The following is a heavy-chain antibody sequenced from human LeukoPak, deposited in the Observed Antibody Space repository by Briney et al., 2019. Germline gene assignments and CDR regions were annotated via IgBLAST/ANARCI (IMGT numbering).Heavy chain of an antibody. J-gene: IGHJ4*02. Sequence: GGSLRLSCAASEFTFSSYAMSWVRQAPGKGLEWVSIIYSRGNTYYADSVKGRFTISRDNSKNALYLQMNNLRGEDTAMYYCASLRGDYWNIDYWGQGTLVTVSS. V-gene: IGHV3-53*01. CDR1: EFTFSSYA. D-gene: IGHD1-1*01. CDR2: IYSRGNT. CDR3: ASLRGDYWNIDY.